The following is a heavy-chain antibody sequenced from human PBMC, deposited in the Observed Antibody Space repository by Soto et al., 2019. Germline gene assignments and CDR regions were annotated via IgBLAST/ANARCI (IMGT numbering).Heavy chain of an antibody. V-gene: IGHV4-4*02. CDR1: GGSISSSNW. CDR3: ARGQWFGELSPGY. Sequence: SETLSLTCAVSGGSISSSNWWSWVRQPPGKGLEWIGEINHSGSTNYNPSLKSRVTISVDTSKNQFSLKLSSVTAADTAVYYCARGQWFGELSPGYWGQGTLVTVSS. D-gene: IGHD3-10*01. CDR2: INHSGST. J-gene: IGHJ4*02.